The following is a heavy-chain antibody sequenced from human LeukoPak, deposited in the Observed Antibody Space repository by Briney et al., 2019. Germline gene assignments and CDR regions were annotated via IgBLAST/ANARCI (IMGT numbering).Heavy chain of an antibody. CDR2: IYYTGST. D-gene: IGHD1-1*01. CDR1: RGSISSLY. V-gene: IGHV4-59*11. Sequence: PSETLSLTCTVSRGSISSLYWSWIRQPPGKGLEWIGNIYYTGSTNYNPSLKSRVTISVDTSKNQFSLKLSSVTAADTAVYYCARDLTGRSWFDPWGQGTLVTVSS. CDR3: ARDLTGRSWFDP. J-gene: IGHJ5*02.